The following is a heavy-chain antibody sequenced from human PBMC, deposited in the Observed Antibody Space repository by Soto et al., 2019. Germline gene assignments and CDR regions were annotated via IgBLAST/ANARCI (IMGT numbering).Heavy chain of an antibody. V-gene: IGHV3-30*18. CDR2: VSHDGRNT. D-gene: IGHD6-19*01. J-gene: IGHJ4*02. CDR3: AKGGRQWLVTSVFNY. Sequence: VLLVESGGGVVQPGRSLRLSCAASGFTFSDYAMNWVRQAPGKGLEWVAVVSHDGRNTHYADSVKGRFTISRDSSKNTLSLDMTSLKAEDTAVYYCAKGGRQWLVTSVFNYWGQGALVTVSS. CDR1: GFTFSDYA.